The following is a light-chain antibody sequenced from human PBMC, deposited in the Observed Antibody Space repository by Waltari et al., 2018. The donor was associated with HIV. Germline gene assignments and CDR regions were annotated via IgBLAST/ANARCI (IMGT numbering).Light chain of an antibody. Sequence: QSALTQPASVSGSPGQSITISCTGTSSDVGGYNYVSCYQQHPGKAPKLMIYEVSKRPSGVSNRFSGSKSGNTASLTISGLQAEDEADYYCCSYAGSSTVVFGGGTKLTVL. CDR1: SSDVGGYNY. CDR3: CSYAGSSTVV. CDR2: EVS. J-gene: IGLJ2*01. V-gene: IGLV2-23*02.